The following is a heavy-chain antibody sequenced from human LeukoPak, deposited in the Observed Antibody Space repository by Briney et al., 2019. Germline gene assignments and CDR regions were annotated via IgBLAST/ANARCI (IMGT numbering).Heavy chain of an antibody. CDR2: INPNSGGT. J-gene: IGHJ1*01. V-gene: IGHV1-2*02. CDR1: GYTFTGYY. Sequence: ASVKVSCKASGYTFTGYYMHWVQQAPGQGLEWMGWINPNSGGTNYAQKFQGRVTMTRDTSISTAYMELSRLRSDDTAVYYCARDPYCSSTSCYTTPEYFQHWGQGTLVTVSS. CDR3: ARDPYCSSTSCYTTPEYFQH. D-gene: IGHD2-2*02.